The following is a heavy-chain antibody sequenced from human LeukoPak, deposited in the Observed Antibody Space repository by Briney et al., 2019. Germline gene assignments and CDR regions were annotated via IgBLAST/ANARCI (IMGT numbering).Heavy chain of an antibody. Sequence: SETLSLTCTVSGGSISSYYWSWIRQPAGKGLEWIGRIYTSGSTNYNPSLKSRVTMSVDTSKNQFSLKLSSVTAADTAVYHCASQGKYSYGLIFDYWGQGTLVTVSS. CDR1: GGSISSYY. V-gene: IGHV4-4*07. J-gene: IGHJ4*02. CDR2: IYTSGST. CDR3: ASQGKYSYGLIFDY. D-gene: IGHD5-18*01.